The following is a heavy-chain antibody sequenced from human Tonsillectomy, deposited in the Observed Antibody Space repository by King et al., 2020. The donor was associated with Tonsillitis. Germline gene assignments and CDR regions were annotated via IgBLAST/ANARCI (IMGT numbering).Heavy chain of an antibody. V-gene: IGHV3-23*04. CDR2: ISDSGNT. CDR3: AKGGSGAYLGWFDP. D-gene: IGHD1-26*01. Sequence: QLVQSGGGFVQPGGSLRLSCAVSGITFTTYAMSWVRQAPGKGLEWVSIISDSGNTYYANSVKGRFTISRDSSKNTLYLQMNSLTAEDTAIYYCAKGGSGAYLGWFDPWGQGTLVTVSS. J-gene: IGHJ5*02. CDR1: GITFTTYA.